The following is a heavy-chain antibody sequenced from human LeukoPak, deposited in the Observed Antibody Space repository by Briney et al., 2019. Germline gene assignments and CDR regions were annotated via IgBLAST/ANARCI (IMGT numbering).Heavy chain of an antibody. CDR3: AKGLSSTSRDAFDI. Sequence: GGSLRLSCAASGFTFSSYGMHWVRQAPGKGLEWVAFIRYDGSNKYYADSVKGRFTISRDNSKNTLYLQMNSLRAEDTAVYYCAKGLSSTSRDAFDIWGQGTMVTVSS. D-gene: IGHD2-2*01. CDR2: IRYDGSNK. J-gene: IGHJ3*02. CDR1: GFTFSSYG. V-gene: IGHV3-30*02.